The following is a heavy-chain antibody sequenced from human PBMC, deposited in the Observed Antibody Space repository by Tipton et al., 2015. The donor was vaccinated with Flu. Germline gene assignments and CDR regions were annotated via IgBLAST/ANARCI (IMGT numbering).Heavy chain of an antibody. J-gene: IGHJ6*02. CDR2: IYHSGST. V-gene: IGHV4-4*02. D-gene: IGHD3-22*01. CDR1: GGSISSSNW. Sequence: TLSLTCAVSGGSISSSNWWSWVRQPPGKGLEWIGEIYHSGSTNYNPSLKSRVTISVDKSKNQFSLKLSSVTAADTAVYYCARVPYDSSGYYYSFYYYGMDVWGQGTTVTVSS. CDR3: ARVPYDSSGYYYSFYYYGMDV.